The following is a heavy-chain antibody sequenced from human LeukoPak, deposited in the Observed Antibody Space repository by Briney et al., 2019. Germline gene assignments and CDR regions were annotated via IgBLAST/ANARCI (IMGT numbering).Heavy chain of an antibody. CDR3: ARAGSGSYLTDAFDI. J-gene: IGHJ3*02. CDR1: GGSISSNNYY. CDR2: IYTSGST. D-gene: IGHD1-26*01. V-gene: IGHV4-61*02. Sequence: SETLSLTCTVSGGSISSNNYYWSWIRQPAGKGLEWIGRIYTSGSTNYNPSLKSRVTISVDTSKNQFSLKLSSVTAADTAVYYCARAGSGSYLTDAFDIWGQGTMVTVSS.